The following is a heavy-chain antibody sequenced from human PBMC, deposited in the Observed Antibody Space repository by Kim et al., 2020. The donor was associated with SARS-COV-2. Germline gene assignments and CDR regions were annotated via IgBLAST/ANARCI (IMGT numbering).Heavy chain of an antibody. Sequence: GGSLRLSCAASGFTFSSYSMNWVRQAPGKGLEWVSYISSSSSTIYYADSVKGRFTISRDNAKNSLYLQMNSLRDEDTAVYYCARDLEGYSSGWYRGGFDYWGQGTLVTVSS. D-gene: IGHD6-19*01. CDR1: GFTFSSYS. CDR2: ISSSSSTI. V-gene: IGHV3-48*02. CDR3: ARDLEGYSSGWYRGGFDY. J-gene: IGHJ4*02.